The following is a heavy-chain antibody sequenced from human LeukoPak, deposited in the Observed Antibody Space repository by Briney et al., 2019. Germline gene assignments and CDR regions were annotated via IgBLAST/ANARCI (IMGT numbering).Heavy chain of an antibody. J-gene: IGHJ6*03. D-gene: IGHD2-15*01. V-gene: IGHV3-23*01. CDR2: ISATGGTT. CDR1: GVTFSSYG. Sequence: GGSLRLSCAASGVTFSSYGMSWVRHAPGKGLEWVSAISATGGTTYYADSVKGRFTISRDNSKNTLYLQMNSLRAEDTAIYYCAKNGDRGAYCSGGSCYPYYYYYIDVWGKGTTVTISS. CDR3: AKNGDRGAYCSGGSCYPYYYYYIDV.